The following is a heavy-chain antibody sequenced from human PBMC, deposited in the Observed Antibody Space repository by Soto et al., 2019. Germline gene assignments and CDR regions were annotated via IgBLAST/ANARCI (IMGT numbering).Heavy chain of an antibody. D-gene: IGHD2-2*01. CDR1: GGSISSSNW. V-gene: IGHV4-4*02. CDR2: IYHSGST. J-gene: IGHJ6*02. CDR3: ARDHIVLVPAATSRPDYYGMDV. Sequence: PSETLSLTCAVSGGSISSSNWWSWVRQPPGKGLEWIGEIYHSGSTNYNPSLKSRVTISVDKSKNQFSLKLSSVTAADTAVYYCARDHIVLVPAATSRPDYYGMDVWGQGTTVT.